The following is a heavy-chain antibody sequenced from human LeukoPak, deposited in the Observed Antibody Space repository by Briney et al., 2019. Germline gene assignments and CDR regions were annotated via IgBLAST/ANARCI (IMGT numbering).Heavy chain of an antibody. Sequence: ASVKVSCKASGGTFGSYAISWVRQAPGQGLEWMGGIIPIFGTANYAQKFQGRVTITTDESTSTAYMELSSLRSEDTAVYYCARDGGRYSSSWYYFDYWGQGTLVTVSS. J-gene: IGHJ4*02. CDR2: IIPIFGTA. CDR1: GGTFGSYA. D-gene: IGHD6-13*01. V-gene: IGHV1-69*05. CDR3: ARDGGRYSSSWYYFDY.